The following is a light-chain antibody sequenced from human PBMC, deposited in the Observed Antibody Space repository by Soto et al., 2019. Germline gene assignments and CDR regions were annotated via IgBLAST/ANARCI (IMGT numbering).Light chain of an antibody. CDR2: DAF. CDR1: QSISSTY. CDR3: QHYDSARWT. J-gene: IGKJ1*01. Sequence: MVLTKSPGTLSLSPGEGATLSCRASQSISSTYLTWYHQKPGQAPRLLIYDAFRRATGIPDRFSGSGSGTDFSLTISRLEPEDFAVYYCQHYDSARWTFGLGTKVDI. V-gene: IGKV3-20*01.